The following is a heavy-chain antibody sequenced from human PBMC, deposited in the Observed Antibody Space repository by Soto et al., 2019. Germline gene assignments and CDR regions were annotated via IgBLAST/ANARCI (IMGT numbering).Heavy chain of an antibody. V-gene: IGHV1-3*04. Sequence: QVQLVQSGAEVKKPGASVNVSCKASGYSFTRHAMHWVRQAPGERPEWMGWVNTVNGNTKYSQKLQGRVTITKDTSATTSYMELSSLRSEDSAVYYCARDLNDDHPSRIFDYWGQGTLVTVSS. CDR2: VNTVNGNT. D-gene: IGHD1-1*01. J-gene: IGHJ4*02. CDR3: ARDLNDDHPSRIFDY. CDR1: GYSFTRHA.